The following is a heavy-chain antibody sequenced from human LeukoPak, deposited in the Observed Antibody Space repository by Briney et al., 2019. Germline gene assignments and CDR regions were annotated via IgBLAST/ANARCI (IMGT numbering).Heavy chain of an antibody. CDR3: AKGSTVFGVVIRTYLDY. D-gene: IGHD3-3*01. J-gene: IGHJ4*02. CDR2: ISGNGDIT. V-gene: IGHV3-23*01. Sequence: PGGSLRLSCAASGFTFSSYAMAWVRQAPGKGPEWVSDISGNGDITYYADSVKGRFTISRDNSKNTLYLQMDTLRAEDTAVYYCAKGSTVFGVVIRTYLDYWGQGTLVTVSS. CDR1: GFTFSSYA.